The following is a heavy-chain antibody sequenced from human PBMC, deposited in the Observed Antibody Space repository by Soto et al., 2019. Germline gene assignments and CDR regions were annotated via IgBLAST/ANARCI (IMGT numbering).Heavy chain of an antibody. D-gene: IGHD6-13*01. J-gene: IGHJ6*02. CDR2: IIPIFGTA. V-gene: IGHV1-69*06. Sequence: SVKVSCKASGGTFSSYAISWVRQAPGQGLEWMGGIIPIFGTANYAQKFQGRVTITADKSTSTAYMELSSLRSEDTAVYYCATGPFFAAAGTDYYYGMDVWGQGTTVTVSS. CDR1: GGTFSSYA. CDR3: ATGPFFAAAGTDYYYGMDV.